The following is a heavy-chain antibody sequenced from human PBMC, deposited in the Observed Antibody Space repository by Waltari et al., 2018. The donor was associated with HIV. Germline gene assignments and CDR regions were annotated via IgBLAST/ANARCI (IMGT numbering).Heavy chain of an antibody. J-gene: IGHJ4*02. CDR2: INSDGSST. Sequence: EVQLVESGGGLVQPGGSLRLSCAASGFTFSSYWMHWVRQAQGKGLVVVSRINSDGSSTNYADTVKGRFTISRDNAKNTVYLQMNSLRAEDTALYYCASLYNYVWGSPPPFDYWGQGTLVTVSS. D-gene: IGHD3-16*01. CDR1: GFTFSSYW. V-gene: IGHV3-74*01. CDR3: ASLYNYVWGSPPPFDY.